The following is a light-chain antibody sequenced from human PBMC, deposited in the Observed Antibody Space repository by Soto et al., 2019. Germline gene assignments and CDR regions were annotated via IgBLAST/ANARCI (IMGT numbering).Light chain of an antibody. J-gene: IGLJ1*01. CDR2: DVS. Sequence: SVGTRAAPVSGVPGQSIPPSSTGNTRGVGGYNYVSWYQQHPGKAPKLMIYDVSNRPSGVSNRFSGSKSGNTASLTISGLQAEDEADYYCSSYTSSSTLYVFGTGTKVTVL. CDR1: TRGVGGYNY. V-gene: IGLV2-14*01. CDR3: SSYTSSSTLYV.